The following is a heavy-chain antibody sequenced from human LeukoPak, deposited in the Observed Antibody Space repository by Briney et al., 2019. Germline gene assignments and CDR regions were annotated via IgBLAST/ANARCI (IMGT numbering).Heavy chain of an antibody. CDR3: ARDPRHCSSTSCYGGWFDP. Sequence: SVKVSCKASGGTFSSYAISWVRPAPGQGLEWMGGIIPIFGTANYAQKFQGRVTITADESTSTAYMELSSLRSEDTAVYYCARDPRHCSSTSCYGGWFDPWGQGTLVTVSS. V-gene: IGHV1-69*13. CDR2: IIPIFGTA. D-gene: IGHD2-2*01. J-gene: IGHJ5*02. CDR1: GGTFSSYA.